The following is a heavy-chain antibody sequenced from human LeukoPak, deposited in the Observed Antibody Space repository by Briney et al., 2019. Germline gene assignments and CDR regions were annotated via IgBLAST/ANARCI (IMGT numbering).Heavy chain of an antibody. Sequence: GGSLRLSCAASGFTFSSYWMSWVRQAPGKGLEWVSVIYSSGSTYYADSVKGRFTISRDNSKNTQHLQMNTLRAEDTAVYYCASRIATAGSVDYWGQGTQVTVSS. CDR3: ASRIATAGSVDY. CDR1: GFTFSSYW. V-gene: IGHV3-53*01. J-gene: IGHJ4*02. D-gene: IGHD6-13*01. CDR2: IYSSGST.